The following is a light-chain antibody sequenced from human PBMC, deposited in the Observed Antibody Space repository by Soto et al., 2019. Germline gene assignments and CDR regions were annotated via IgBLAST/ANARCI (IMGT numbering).Light chain of an antibody. J-gene: IGKJ4*01. CDR2: GAS. V-gene: IGKV3-15*01. CDR1: QSVYNT. Sequence: EIVMTQSPTTLSVSPGERATLSCRASQSVYNTLAWYQQKPGQAPRLLIYGASTRATGIPARFSGSGSGTEFTLTSSSLQSEDFATYYCQQYSKWPLTFGEGTKVEIK. CDR3: QQYSKWPLT.